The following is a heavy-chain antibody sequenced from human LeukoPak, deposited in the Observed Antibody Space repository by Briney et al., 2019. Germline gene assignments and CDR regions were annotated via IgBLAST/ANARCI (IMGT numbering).Heavy chain of an antibody. CDR3: ARGHAAAGTNYFDY. V-gene: IGHV4-34*01. Sequence: PSDTLSLTCAVYGGSFSGYYWSCLPQPPGRGLEWIGEINHSGSTNYNPPLKSRVTISVDTSKNQYSLKLSSVTAADTAVYYCARGHAAAGTNYFDYWGQGTLVTVSS. CDR1: GGSFSGYY. D-gene: IGHD6-13*01. CDR2: INHSGST. J-gene: IGHJ4*02.